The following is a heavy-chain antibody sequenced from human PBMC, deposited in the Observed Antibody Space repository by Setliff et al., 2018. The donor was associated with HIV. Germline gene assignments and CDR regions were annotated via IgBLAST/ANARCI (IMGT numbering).Heavy chain of an antibody. CDR2: INHSGST. D-gene: IGHD6-19*01. J-gene: IGHJ4*02. Sequence: SETLSLTCTSSGDSINTYYWSWIRQPAGKGLEWIGEINHSGSTNYNPSLESRVTISVDTSKNQFSLKVNSVTATDTAVYYCASHSGGWNYYLDYWGQGTLVTVSS. CDR3: ASHSGGWNYYLDY. CDR1: GDSINTYY. V-gene: IGHV4-34*01.